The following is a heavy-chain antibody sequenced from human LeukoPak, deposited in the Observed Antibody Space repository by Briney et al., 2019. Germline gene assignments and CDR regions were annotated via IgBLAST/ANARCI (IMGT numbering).Heavy chain of an antibody. CDR3: TLYNY. CDR1: GYSFTSQD. V-gene: IGHV1-3*03. D-gene: IGHD2-2*02. J-gene: IGHJ4*02. CDR2: INPGNGDT. Sequence: ASVKVSCKTSGYSFTSQDMHWVRQAPGQSLEWMGCINPGNGDTKYSQDFQGRVTITRDTSATTAYMELSSLRSDDMAVYYCTLYNYWGQGTLVTLSS.